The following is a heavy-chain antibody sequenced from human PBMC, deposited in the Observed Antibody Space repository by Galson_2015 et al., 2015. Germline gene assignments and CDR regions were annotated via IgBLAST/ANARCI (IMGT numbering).Heavy chain of an antibody. Sequence: ETLSLTCTVSGGSISSYYWSWIRQPPGKGLEWIGYIYYSGSTNYNPSLKSRVTISVDTSKNQFSLKLSSVTAADTAVYYCARANPSGSYFFWGQGTLVTVSS. V-gene: IGHV4-59*01. J-gene: IGHJ4*02. CDR3: ARANPSGSYFF. CDR1: GGSISSYY. CDR2: IYYSGST. D-gene: IGHD1-26*01.